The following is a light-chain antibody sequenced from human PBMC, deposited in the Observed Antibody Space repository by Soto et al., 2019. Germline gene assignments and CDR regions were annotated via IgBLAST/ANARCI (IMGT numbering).Light chain of an antibody. CDR2: GAS. CDR1: QSVGSS. V-gene: IGKV3-15*01. Sequence: VLTQSPATLSVSPGERVTLSCRTSQSVGSSLAWYQQVPGQAPRLLIYGASSRATGISDRFSGGGSGTEFVLTISDLQSEDFAVYSCQQYNEWPPTFGQGTKVDIK. J-gene: IGKJ1*01. CDR3: QQYNEWPPT.